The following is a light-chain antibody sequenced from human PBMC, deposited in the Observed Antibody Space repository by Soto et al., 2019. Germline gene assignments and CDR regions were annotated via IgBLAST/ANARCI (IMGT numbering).Light chain of an antibody. CDR2: GNI. J-gene: IGLJ1*01. CDR3: QSYDSTRSARYV. CDR1: SANIGGGYD. Sequence: QPVLTQPPSVSGAPGKRVTISATGSSANIGGGYDVHWYQQRPGTAPKPLIFGNINRPSGVPDRFSGSKSGTSASLAITGLQAEDEGDYYCQSYDSTRSARYVFGTGTKLTVL. V-gene: IGLV1-40*01.